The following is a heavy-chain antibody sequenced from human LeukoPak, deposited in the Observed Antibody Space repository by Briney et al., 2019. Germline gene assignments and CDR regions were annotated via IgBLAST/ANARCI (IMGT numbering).Heavy chain of an antibody. CDR1: GYTFTGYY. CDR3: AVPQYSSGWYFDY. CDR2: INPNSGGT. J-gene: IGHJ4*02. D-gene: IGHD6-19*01. V-gene: IGHV1-2*06. Sequence: GASVTVSCKASGYTFTGYYMHWVRQAPGQGLEWMGRINPNSGGTNYAQKFQGRVTMTRDTSISAAYMELSRLRSDDTAVYYCAVPQYSSGWYFDYWGQGTLVTVSS.